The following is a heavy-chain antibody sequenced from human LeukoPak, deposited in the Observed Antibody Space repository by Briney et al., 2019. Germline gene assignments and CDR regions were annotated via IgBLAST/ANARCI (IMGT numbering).Heavy chain of an antibody. CDR1: GGSVSSSSYY. D-gene: IGHD3-16*01. V-gene: IGHV4-39*07. Sequence: KPSETLSLTCTVAGGSVSSSSYYWGWIRQPPGKGLEWIGSIYYSGSTYYSPSLKSRVTISVDTSKNQFSLKLSSVTAADTAVYYCARTMITFGGVGDVWGQGTTVTVSS. CDR3: ARTMITFGGVGDV. CDR2: IYYSGST. J-gene: IGHJ6*02.